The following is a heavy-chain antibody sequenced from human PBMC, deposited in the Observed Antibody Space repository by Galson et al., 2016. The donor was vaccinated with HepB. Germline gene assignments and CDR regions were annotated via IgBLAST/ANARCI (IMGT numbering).Heavy chain of an antibody. D-gene: IGHD4-17*01. CDR2: ISSRDSRT. J-gene: IGHJ6*03. CDR1: GFTFSDYY. V-gene: IGHV3-11*04. Sequence: SLRLSCAASGFTFSDYYMNWIRQAPGKGLEWISYISSRDSRTYHVDSVKGRFTISRDNAKNSLFLQMNNLRVEDTAVYYCAKEGHYGGHFYVDVWGEGTTVTVSS. CDR3: AKEGHYGGHFYVDV.